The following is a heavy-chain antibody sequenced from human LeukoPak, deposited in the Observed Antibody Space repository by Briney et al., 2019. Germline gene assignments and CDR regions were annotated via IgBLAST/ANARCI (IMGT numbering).Heavy chain of an antibody. CDR2: IYKDDTT. Sequence: GGSLRLSCAASGFTVSDFYMSWVRQAPEKGLEWVSLIYKDDTTYYADSVKGRFTISRDNSENTLHLQMNSLRAEDTAVYCCAREPSFRYSSTGYFDFWGQGTLVTVSS. J-gene: IGHJ4*02. V-gene: IGHV3-53*01. CDR3: AREPSFRYSSTGYFDF. D-gene: IGHD6-13*01. CDR1: GFTVSDFY.